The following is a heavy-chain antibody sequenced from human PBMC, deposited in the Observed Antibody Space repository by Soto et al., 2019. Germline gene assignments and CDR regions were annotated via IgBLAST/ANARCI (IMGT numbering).Heavy chain of an antibody. Sequence: SETLSLTCTVSGGSVSSGSYYWSWIRQPPGKGLEWIGYIYYSGSTNYKPSLKSRVTISVDTSKNQFSLKLSSVTAADTAVYYCARDRGSSSWPYYYYYGMDVWGQGTTVTVS. V-gene: IGHV4-61*01. J-gene: IGHJ6*02. CDR2: IYYSGST. D-gene: IGHD6-13*01. CDR3: ARDRGSSSWPYYYYYGMDV. CDR1: GGSVSSGSYY.